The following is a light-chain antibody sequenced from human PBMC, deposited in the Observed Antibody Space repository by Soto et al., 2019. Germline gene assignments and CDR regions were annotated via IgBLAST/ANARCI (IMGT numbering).Light chain of an antibody. J-gene: IGKJ1*01. Sequence: EVVMTQSPATLSVSPGEGVTLSCRANQGIGDTLAWYQHKPGQTPRLLIYGASTRATGIPARFSGSGSGTEFTLIISSLQSEDSAVYYCQQYNSWLWTFGQGTKV. CDR2: GAS. CDR3: QQYNSWLWT. CDR1: QGIGDT. V-gene: IGKV3-15*01.